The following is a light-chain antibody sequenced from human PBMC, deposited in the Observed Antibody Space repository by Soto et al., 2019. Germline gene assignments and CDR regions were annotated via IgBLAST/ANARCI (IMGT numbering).Light chain of an antibody. CDR1: QNVRQY. V-gene: IGKV3-11*01. CDR3: QQRQNWPPIT. J-gene: IGKJ5*01. Sequence: EVVLTQSPANLSLSPGDTATLSCRASQNVRQYLAWYQQKPGQAPRLLISDASNRATGIPARFSGSGYGTEFTLTIGSLEPEDFAIYYCQQRQNWPPITFGQGTRLEIK. CDR2: DAS.